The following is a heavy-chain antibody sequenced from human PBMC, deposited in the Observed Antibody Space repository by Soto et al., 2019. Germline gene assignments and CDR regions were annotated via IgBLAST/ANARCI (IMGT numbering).Heavy chain of an antibody. J-gene: IGHJ4*02. CDR2: ISWNSGSI. D-gene: IGHD3-3*01. CDR1: GFTFDDYA. CDR3: AKGLRFLEWFLDY. V-gene: IGHV3-9*01. Sequence: VQLVESGGGLVQPGRSLRLSCAASGFTFDDYAMHWVRQAPGKGLEWVSGISWNSGSIGYADSVKGRFTISRDNAKNSLYLQMNSLRAEDTALYYCAKGLRFLEWFLDYWGQGTLVTVSS.